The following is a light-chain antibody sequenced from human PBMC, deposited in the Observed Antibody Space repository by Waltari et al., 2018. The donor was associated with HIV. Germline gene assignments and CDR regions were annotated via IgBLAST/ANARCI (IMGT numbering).Light chain of an antibody. Sequence: SYVLTQPPSVSVAPGQTARITCGGHNIGSKSVHWYQPKPGQAPVLVVYDDTDRPSGSPERFSGSNSGNTATLTISRVEAGDEADYYCQVWDTSGDPWVFGGGTKLTVL. CDR3: QVWDTSGDPWV. J-gene: IGLJ3*02. V-gene: IGLV3-21*02. CDR2: DDT. CDR1: NIGSKS.